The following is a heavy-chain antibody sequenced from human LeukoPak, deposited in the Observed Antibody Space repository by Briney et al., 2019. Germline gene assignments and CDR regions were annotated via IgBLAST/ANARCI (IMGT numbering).Heavy chain of an antibody. CDR2: IYYSGXX. CDR3: XXNXAXXRXYFDY. CDR1: GGSISSGSYY. Sequence: SETLSLTCTVSGGSISSGSYYWGWVRQPPGKGLECIXNIYYSGXXXXXXXXKSRVTISVDTSKNQFSLKLSSVTAADTAVYYXXXNXAXXRXYFDYWGQGTLVTVSS. J-gene: IGHJ4*02. V-gene: IGHV4-39*01. D-gene: IGHD6-13*01.